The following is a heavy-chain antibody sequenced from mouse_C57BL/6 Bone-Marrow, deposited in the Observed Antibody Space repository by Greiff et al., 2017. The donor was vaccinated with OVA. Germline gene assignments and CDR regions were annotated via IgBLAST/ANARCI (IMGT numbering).Heavy chain of an antibody. CDR2: IDPETGGT. CDR1: GYTFTDYE. J-gene: IGHJ2*01. CDR3: TRGLYPYFDY. V-gene: IGHV1-15*01. D-gene: IGHD2-3*01. Sequence: QVQLKESGAELVRPWASVTLSCKASGYTFTDYEMHWVKQTPVHGLEWIGAIDPETGGTAYNQKFKGKAILTADKSSSTAYMELRILTSEDSAVYYCTRGLYPYFDYWGQGTTLTVSS.